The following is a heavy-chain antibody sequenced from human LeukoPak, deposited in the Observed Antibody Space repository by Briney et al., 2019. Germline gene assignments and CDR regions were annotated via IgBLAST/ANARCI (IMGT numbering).Heavy chain of an antibody. CDR2: ISYDGSNK. CDR1: GFTFSSYG. V-gene: IGHV3-30*19. Sequence: QSGGSLRLSCAASGFTFSSYGMHWVRQAPGKGLEWVAVISYDGSNKYYADSVKGRFTISRDNSKNTLYLQMNSLRAEDTAVYYCARVRITMVYLYYYGMDVWGQGTTVTVSS. CDR3: ARVRITMVYLYYYGMDV. D-gene: IGHD3-10*01. J-gene: IGHJ6*02.